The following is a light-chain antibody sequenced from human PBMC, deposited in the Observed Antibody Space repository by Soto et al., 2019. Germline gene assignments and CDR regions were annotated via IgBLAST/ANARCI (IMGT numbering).Light chain of an antibody. J-gene: IGLJ1*01. CDR1: SSDVGGYNY. Sequence: QSVLTQPPSASGSPGQSVTISCAGTSSDVGGYNYVSWYQQYPGKVPKLMIYEVSERPSGVPDRFSGSKSGNTAFLTVSGLQAEDDADYCCLSYADTADVFGTGTKLTVL. V-gene: IGLV2-8*01. CDR3: LSYADTADV. CDR2: EVS.